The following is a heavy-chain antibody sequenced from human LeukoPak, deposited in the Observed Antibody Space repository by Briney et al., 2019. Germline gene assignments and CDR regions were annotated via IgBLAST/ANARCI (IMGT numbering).Heavy chain of an antibody. Sequence: GGSLRLSCAASGFTVSSNYMSWVRQAPGKGLEWVSVIYSGGSTYYADSVKGRFTISRDNSKNTLYLQMNSLRAEDTAVYYCARVDVTGIGPGAFDIWGQGTMVTVSS. V-gene: IGHV3-53*01. D-gene: IGHD1-26*01. CDR3: ARVDVTGIGPGAFDI. CDR2: IYSGGST. J-gene: IGHJ3*02. CDR1: GFTVSSNY.